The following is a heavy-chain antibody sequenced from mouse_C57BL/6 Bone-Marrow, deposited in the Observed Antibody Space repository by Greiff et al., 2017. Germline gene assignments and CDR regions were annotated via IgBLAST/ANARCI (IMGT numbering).Heavy chain of an antibody. V-gene: IGHV5-9-1*02. Sequence: DVMLVESGEGLVKPGGSLKLSCAASGFTFSSYAMSWVRQTPEKRLEWVAYISSGGDYIYYADTVKGRFTISRDNARNTLYLQMSSLKSEDTALYYCTRDPFDYWGQGTTLTVSS. J-gene: IGHJ2*01. CDR1: GFTFSSYA. CDR2: ISSGGDYI. CDR3: TRDPFDY.